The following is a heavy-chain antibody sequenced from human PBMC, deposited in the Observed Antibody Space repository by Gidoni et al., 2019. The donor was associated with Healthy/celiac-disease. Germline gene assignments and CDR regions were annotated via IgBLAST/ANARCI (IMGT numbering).Heavy chain of an antibody. CDR1: GYTLTDYY. Sequence: EVKKPGASVKVSCKASGYTLTDYYMHWVRQAPGQGLEWMGWINPNTGGTNYAQKFQGRVTMTRDTSITTAYIVLSRLRSDDTAVCYCARGNVCGMDVWGQGTTVTVSS. CDR2: INPNTGGT. CDR3: ARGNVCGMDV. V-gene: IGHV1-2*02. D-gene: IGHD3-10*02. J-gene: IGHJ6*02.